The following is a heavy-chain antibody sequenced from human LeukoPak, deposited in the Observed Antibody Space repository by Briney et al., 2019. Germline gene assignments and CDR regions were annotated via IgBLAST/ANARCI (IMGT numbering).Heavy chain of an antibody. V-gene: IGHV1-18*04. CDR2: ISAYNGNT. D-gene: IGHD3-22*01. J-gene: IGHJ4*02. CDR3: ARESQIRYYYDRSGYYYGALDY. CDR1: GYTFTGYY. Sequence: ASVKVSCKASGYTFTGYYMHWVRQAPGQGLEWMGWISAYNGNTNYAQKLQGRVTMTTDTSTSTAYMELRSLRSDDTAVFYCARESQIRYYYDRSGYYYGALDYWGQGSLATVSS.